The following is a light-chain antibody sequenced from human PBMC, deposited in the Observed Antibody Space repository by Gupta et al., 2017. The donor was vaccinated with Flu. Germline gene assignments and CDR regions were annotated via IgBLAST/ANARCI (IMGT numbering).Light chain of an antibody. CDR3: AGWDDSLSGWV. V-gene: IGLV1-47*01. Sequence: VTISSYGGSSNIVSSCVVWYHQQLPGTAPKRHIDRKEQRTSWVPDRFSDSKSGTSASLAISGVRSDDEAEYYCAGWDDSLSGWVFGGGTNLTVL. CDR2: RKE. CDR1: SSNIVSSC. J-gene: IGLJ3*02.